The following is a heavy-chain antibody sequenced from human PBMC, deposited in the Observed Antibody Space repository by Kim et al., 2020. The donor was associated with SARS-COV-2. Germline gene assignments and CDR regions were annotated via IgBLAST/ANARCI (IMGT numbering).Heavy chain of an antibody. CDR2: INHSGST. Sequence: SETLSLICAVYGGSFNDYYWSWIQPPGKGLEWIGEINHSGSTNYNPSLKGRVTISVDTSKNQFSLKLTSVTAADTAVYYCASYGGYNFRANAYWGQGTLVTVSS. J-gene: IGHJ4*02. CDR1: GGSFNDYY. V-gene: IGHV4-34*01. D-gene: IGHD1-26*01. CDR3: ASYGGYNFRANAY.